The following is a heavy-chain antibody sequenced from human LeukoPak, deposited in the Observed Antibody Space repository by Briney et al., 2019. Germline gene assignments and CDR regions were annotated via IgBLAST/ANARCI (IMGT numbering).Heavy chain of an antibody. CDR1: GFTFSSYD. CDR2: ISGSGGST. CDR3: AKDLGVIAVAGTGY. V-gene: IGHV3-23*01. D-gene: IGHD6-19*01. J-gene: IGHJ4*02. Sequence: GGSLRLSCAASGFTFSSYDMSWVRQAPGKGLEWVSAISGSGGSTYYADSVKGRFTISRDNSKNTLYLQMNSLRAEDTAVYYCAKDLGVIAVAGTGYWGQGTLVTVSS.